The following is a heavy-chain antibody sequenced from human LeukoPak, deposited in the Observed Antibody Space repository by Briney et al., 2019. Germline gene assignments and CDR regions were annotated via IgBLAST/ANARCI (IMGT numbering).Heavy chain of an antibody. D-gene: IGHD1-1*01. CDR1: GGSFSGYY. J-gene: IGHJ4*02. Sequence: PSETLSLTCAVYGGSFSGYYWSWIRQPSGKGLEWIGEINHSGSTNYNPSLKSRVTISVDTSKNQFSLKLSSVTAADTAVYYCATEADYWGQGILVTVSS. V-gene: IGHV4-34*01. CDR2: INHSGST. CDR3: ATEADY.